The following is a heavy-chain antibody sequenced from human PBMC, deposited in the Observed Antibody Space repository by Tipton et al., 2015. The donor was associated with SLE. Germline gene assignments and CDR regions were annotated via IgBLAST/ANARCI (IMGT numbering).Heavy chain of an antibody. D-gene: IGHD2-15*01. J-gene: IGHJ4*02. Sequence: LRLSCTVSGGSISGYYWSWIRQPAGKGLEWIGRIYSSGSTIYNPSLKSRLTLSLDTSKNQFSLKLSSVTAADTAVYYCARGYCFAGSCYSFDYWGQGALVTGSS. CDR3: ARGYCFAGSCYSFDY. CDR1: GGSISGYY. V-gene: IGHV4-4*07. CDR2: IYSSGST.